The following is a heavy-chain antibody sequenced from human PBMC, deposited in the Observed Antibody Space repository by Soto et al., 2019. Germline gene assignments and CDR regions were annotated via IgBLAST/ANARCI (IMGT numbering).Heavy chain of an antibody. CDR1: GGSFSGYY. J-gene: IGHJ6*02. V-gene: IGHV4-34*01. CDR2: INHSGST. Sequence: SETLSLTCTVYGGSFSGYYWSWIRQPPGKGLEWIGEINHSGSTNYNPSLKSRVTISVDTSKNQFSLKLSSVTAADTAVYYCARGEIYYYYYGMDVWGQGTTVT. CDR3: ARGEIYYYYYGMDV.